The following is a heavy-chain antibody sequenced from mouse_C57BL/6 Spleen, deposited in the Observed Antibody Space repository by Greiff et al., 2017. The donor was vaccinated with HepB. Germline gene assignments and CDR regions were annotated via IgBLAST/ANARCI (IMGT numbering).Heavy chain of an antibody. CDR1: GFNIKDDY. CDR2: IDPENGDT. J-gene: IGHJ2*01. CDR3: TTAHPYFDY. Sequence: VQLQQSGAELVRPGASVKLSCTASGFNIKDDYMHWVKQRPEQGLEWIGWIDPENGDTEYASKFQGKATITADTSSNTAYQQLSSLTSEDTAVYYCTTAHPYFDYWGQGTTLTVSS. V-gene: IGHV14-4*01.